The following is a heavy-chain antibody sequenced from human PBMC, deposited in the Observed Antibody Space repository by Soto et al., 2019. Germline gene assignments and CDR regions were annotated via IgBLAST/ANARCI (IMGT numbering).Heavy chain of an antibody. J-gene: IGHJ4*02. CDR1: GRSFTSDCNY. D-gene: IGHD3-3*01. CDR3: ARGDFWIGYYPKYYFDY. V-gene: IGHV4-61*01. Sequence: SEALPLTCTVTGRSFTSDCNYWSWMGRPPGKGREWIGYIYYSGSTNYNPSLKSRVTISVDTSKNQFSLKLSSVTAADTAVYYCARGDFWIGYYPKYYFDYWGQGTLVTVSS. CDR2: IYYSGST.